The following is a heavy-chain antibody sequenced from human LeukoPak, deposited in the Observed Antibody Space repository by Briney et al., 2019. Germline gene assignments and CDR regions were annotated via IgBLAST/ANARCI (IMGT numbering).Heavy chain of an antibody. D-gene: IGHD1-1*01. Sequence: GRSLRLSCAASGFTFSSYWMSWVRQAPGKGLEWVANIKQDGSEKYYEDSVKGRFTISRDNAKNSLYLQMNSLRAEDTAVYYCARDESPHGGYNLRWFDPWGQGTLVTVSS. J-gene: IGHJ5*02. V-gene: IGHV3-7*01. CDR3: ARDESPHGGYNLRWFDP. CDR2: IKQDGSEK. CDR1: GFTFSSYW.